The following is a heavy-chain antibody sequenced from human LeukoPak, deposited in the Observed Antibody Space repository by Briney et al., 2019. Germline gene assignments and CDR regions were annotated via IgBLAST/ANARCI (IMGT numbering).Heavy chain of an antibody. CDR1: GFTFSDAW. CDR2: IKSITDGGTA. V-gene: IGHV3-15*05. D-gene: IGHD4-17*01. Sequence: PGGSLRLSCEASGFTFSDAWMSWVRQATGKGLEWVGRIKSITDGGTADYAAPVEGRFTISRDDSKNTLYLEMNSLKTEDTAFYYCTTDPMTAVTNLGYWGQGTLVTVSS. CDR3: TTDPMTAVTNLGY. J-gene: IGHJ4*02.